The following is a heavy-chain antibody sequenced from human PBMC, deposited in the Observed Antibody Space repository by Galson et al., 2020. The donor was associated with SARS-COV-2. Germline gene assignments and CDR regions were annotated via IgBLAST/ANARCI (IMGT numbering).Heavy chain of an antibody. V-gene: IGHV3-11*01. CDR2: ISSSGSTT. CDR1: GFTFSDYY. D-gene: IGHD3-9*01. CDR3: ARDLCCLVDVMDV. Sequence: GGSLRLSCAASGFTFSDYYMSWIRQAPGKGLEWVSYISSSGSTTYYADSVKGRFTISRDNAKNPLYLQMNSLRAEDTAVYYCARDLCCLVDVMDVWGQGTTVTVSS. J-gene: IGHJ6*02.